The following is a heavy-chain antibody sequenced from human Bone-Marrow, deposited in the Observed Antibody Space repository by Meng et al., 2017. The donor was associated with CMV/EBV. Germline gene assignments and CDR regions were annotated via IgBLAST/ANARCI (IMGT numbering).Heavy chain of an antibody. CDR3: ARAKLRFLEWLLMSRYGMDV. CDR2: INPNSGGT. V-gene: IGHV1-2*02. CDR1: GYTFTGYY. D-gene: IGHD3-3*01. J-gene: IGHJ6*02. Sequence: ASVKVSCKASGYTFTGYYMHWVRQAPGQGLEWMGWINPNSGGTNYAQKFQGRVTMTRDTSISTAYMELSRLRSDDTAVYYCARAKLRFLEWLLMSRYGMDVWGQGTTVTVSS.